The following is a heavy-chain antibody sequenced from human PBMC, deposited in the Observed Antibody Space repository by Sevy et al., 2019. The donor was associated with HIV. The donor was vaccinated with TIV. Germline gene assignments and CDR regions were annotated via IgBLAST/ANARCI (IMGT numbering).Heavy chain of an antibody. D-gene: IGHD2-21*02. V-gene: IGHV3-23*01. CDR3: AKDWVYGGDFEHFQH. CDR2: MTGSGVTI. Sequence: GGSLRLSCTGSGFPFGSYGMSWVRQAPGKGLEWVSSMTGSGVTIYYANSVKGQLTFSRDNSKNTLYLEMNSLRIEDTAVYYCAKDWVYGGDFEHFQHWGQGTLVTVSS. J-gene: IGHJ1*01. CDR1: GFPFGSYG.